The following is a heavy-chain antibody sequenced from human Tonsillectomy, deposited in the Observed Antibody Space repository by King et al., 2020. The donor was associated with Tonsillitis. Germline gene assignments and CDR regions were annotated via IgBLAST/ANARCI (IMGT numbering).Heavy chain of an antibody. CDR1: GFTFSSYG. CDR3: AREAQGGYFDY. D-gene: IGHD2-15*01. J-gene: IGHJ4*02. CDR2: IWYDGSNK. Sequence: QLVQSGGGVVQPGRSLRLSCAASGFTFSSYGMHWVRQAPGKGLEWVAVIWYDGSNKYYADSVKGRFTISRDNSKNTLYLQMNSLRAEDTAVYCCAREAQGGYFDYWGQGTLVTVSS. V-gene: IGHV3-33*01.